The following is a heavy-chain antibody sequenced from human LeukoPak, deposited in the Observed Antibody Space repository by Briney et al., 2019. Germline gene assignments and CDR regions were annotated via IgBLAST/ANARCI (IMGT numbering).Heavy chain of an antibody. CDR1: GDSISSYY. CDR3: ARADSSGWSHYYYYGMDV. D-gene: IGHD6-19*01. J-gene: IGHJ6*02. Sequence: SETLSLTCTVSGDSISSYYWSWIRQPPGKGLEWIGYIYYSGSTNYNPSLKSRVTISVDTSKNQFSLKLSSVTAADTAVYYCARADSSGWSHYYYYGMDVWGQGTTVTVSS. CDR2: IYYSGST. V-gene: IGHV4-59*01.